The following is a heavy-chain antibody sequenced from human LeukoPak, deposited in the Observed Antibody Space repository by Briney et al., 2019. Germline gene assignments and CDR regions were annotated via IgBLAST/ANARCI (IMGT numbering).Heavy chain of an antibody. CDR1: GFTFSSYA. Sequence: PGGSLRLSCAASGFTFSSYAMSWVRQAPGKGLEWVSAISGSGGSTYYADSVKGRFTISRDNSKNTLYLQMNSLRAEDTAVYYCAKPALGVLLAVYYFDYWGQGTLVTVSS. J-gene: IGHJ4*02. CDR3: AKPALGVLLAVYYFDY. CDR2: ISGSGGST. V-gene: IGHV3-23*01. D-gene: IGHD2-15*01.